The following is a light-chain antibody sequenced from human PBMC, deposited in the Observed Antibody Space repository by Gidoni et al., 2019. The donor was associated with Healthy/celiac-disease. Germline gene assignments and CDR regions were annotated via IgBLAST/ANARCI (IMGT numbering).Light chain of an antibody. CDR3: QVWDSSSDLLYV. CDR1: NIGSKS. V-gene: IGLV3-21*02. J-gene: IGLJ1*01. CDR2: DDS. Sequence: SYVLTQPPPVSVAPGQTARITCGGTNIGSKSVHWYQQKPGQAPLLVVYDDSDRHSGIPERFSGSNSGNTATLTISRVEAGDEADYYCQVWDSSSDLLYVFGTGTKVTVL.